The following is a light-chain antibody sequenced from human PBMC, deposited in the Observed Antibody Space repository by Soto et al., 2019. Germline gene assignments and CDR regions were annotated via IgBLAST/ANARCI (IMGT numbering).Light chain of an antibody. CDR2: KAS. CDR3: LQDYNYPPT. CDR1: QSISSW. V-gene: IGKV1-5*03. J-gene: IGKJ1*01. Sequence: DIHMSQSPSTLSGSVGYRFTITCRASQSISSWLAWYQQKPGKAPKLLIYKASSLQSGVPSRFRGRGSGTDFTLTISSLQPEDFETYYCLQDYNYPPTFGQGTKVDIK.